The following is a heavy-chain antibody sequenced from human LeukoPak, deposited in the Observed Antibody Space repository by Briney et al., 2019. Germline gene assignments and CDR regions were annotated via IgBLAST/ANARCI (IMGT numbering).Heavy chain of an antibody. D-gene: IGHD2-15*01. CDR2: INLSGST. J-gene: IGHJ4*02. V-gene: IGHV4-4*02. CDR1: GGSLSSSNW. CDR3: ARVPIVVVVAATLPEYYFDY. Sequence: RSGTLSLTCAVSGGSLSSSNWGSGVPQPPGRGRGWIGEINLSGSTNYNPSLKSRVTISVDKSKNQFSLKLSSVTAADTAVYYCARVPIVVVVAATLPEYYFDYWGQGTLVTVSS.